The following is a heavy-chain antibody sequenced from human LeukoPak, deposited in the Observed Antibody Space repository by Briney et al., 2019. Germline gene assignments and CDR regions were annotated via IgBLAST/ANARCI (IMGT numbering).Heavy chain of an antibody. V-gene: IGHV3-21*01. Sequence: GGSLRLSCTASGFSFSAYSMNWVRQAPGKGLQWVSSISGTSTYIYYADSVGGRFTISRDNTKNSLYLQMSSLRAEDTAVYYCATVAAGFYWGQGTLVTVSS. CDR1: GFSFSAYS. J-gene: IGHJ4*02. CDR3: ATVAAGFY. CDR2: ISGTSTYI. D-gene: IGHD6-13*01.